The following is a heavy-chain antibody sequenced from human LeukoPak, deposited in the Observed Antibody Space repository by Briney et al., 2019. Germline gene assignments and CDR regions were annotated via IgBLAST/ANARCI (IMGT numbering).Heavy chain of an antibody. V-gene: IGHV1-69*05. J-gene: IGHJ4*02. CDR2: IIPIFGTA. D-gene: IGHD2-2*01. CDR1: GGTFSSYA. Sequence: SVKVSCKASGGTFSSYAISWVRQAPGQGLEWMGGIIPIFGTANYAQKFQGRVTITTDESTSTAYMELSSLRSEDTAVYYCARDRGYCSSTSCSLFDYWGQGTLVTASS. CDR3: ARDRGYCSSTSCSLFDY.